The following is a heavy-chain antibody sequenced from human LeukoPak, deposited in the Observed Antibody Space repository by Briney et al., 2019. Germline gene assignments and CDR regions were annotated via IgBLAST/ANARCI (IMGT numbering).Heavy chain of an antibody. D-gene: IGHD2-2*02. J-gene: IGHJ5*02. CDR3: ARTIVVVPAAIGNWFDP. CDR1: GYTFTCYG. Sequence: ASVKVSCKASGYTFTCYGISWVRQAPGQGLEWMGWISAYNGNTNYAQKLQGRVTMTTDTSTSTAYMELRSLRSDDTAVYYCARTIVVVPAAIGNWFDPWGQGTLVTVSS. V-gene: IGHV1-18*01. CDR2: ISAYNGNT.